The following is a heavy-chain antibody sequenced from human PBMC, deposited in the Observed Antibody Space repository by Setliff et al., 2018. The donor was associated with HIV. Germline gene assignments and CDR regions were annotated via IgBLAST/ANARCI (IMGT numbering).Heavy chain of an antibody. J-gene: IGHJ4*02. CDR1: GGSISGNY. CDR3: ARGRSRYYYDGSGYYVDY. D-gene: IGHD3-22*01. Sequence: ASETLSLTCTLSGGSISGNYCSWIRQPPGKGLEWIGYIYYIGNTSYNPSLKGRVTLSVDTSKNQLSLKLSSVTAADTAVYYCARGRSRYYYDGSGYYVDYWGQGTLVTVSS. CDR2: IYYIGNT. V-gene: IGHV4-59*01.